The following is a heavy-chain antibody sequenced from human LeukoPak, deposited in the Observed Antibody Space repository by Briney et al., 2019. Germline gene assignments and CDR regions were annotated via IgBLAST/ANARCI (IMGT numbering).Heavy chain of an antibody. CDR1: GVTFRIYG. J-gene: IGHJ6*04. V-gene: IGHV3-48*04. CDR3: AELGITMIGGV. D-gene: IGHD3-10*02. CDR2: ISSSGSTI. Sequence: GGSLRLSCAASGVTFRIYGMNWVRQAPGKGLEWVSYISSSGSTIYYADSVKGRFTISRDNAKNSLYLQMNSLRAEDTAVYYCAELGITMIGGVWGKGTTVTISS.